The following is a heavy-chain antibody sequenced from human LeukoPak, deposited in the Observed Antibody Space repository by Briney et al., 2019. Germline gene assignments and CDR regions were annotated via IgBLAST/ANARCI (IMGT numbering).Heavy chain of an antibody. D-gene: IGHD2-2*01. V-gene: IGHV4-34*01. J-gene: IGHJ5*02. Sequence: SETLSLTCAVYGGSFSGYYWSWIRQPPGKGLEWIGEINHSGSTNYNPSLKSRVTISVDTSKNQFSLKLSSVTAADTAVCYCARGGLIVVVPAATRNWFDPWGQGTLVTVSS. CDR1: GGSFSGYY. CDR2: INHSGST. CDR3: ARGGLIVVVPAATRNWFDP.